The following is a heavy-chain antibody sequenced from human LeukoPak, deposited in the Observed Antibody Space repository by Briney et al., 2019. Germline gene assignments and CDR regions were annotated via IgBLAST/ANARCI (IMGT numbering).Heavy chain of an antibody. CDR3: GKDEGIAAAGTGLDY. V-gene: IGHV3-30*18. J-gene: IGHJ4*02. D-gene: IGHD6-13*01. CDR1: GFTFSSYG. Sequence: GGSLRLSCAASGFTFSSYGMHSVRQAPGKGLEWVAVISYDGSNKYYADSGKGRFTISRDNSKNTLYLQMNSLRAEDTAVYYCGKDEGIAAAGTGLDYWGQGTLVTVSS. CDR2: ISYDGSNK.